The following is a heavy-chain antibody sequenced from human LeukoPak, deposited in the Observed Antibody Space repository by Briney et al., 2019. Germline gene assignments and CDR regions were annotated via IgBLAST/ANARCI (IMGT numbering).Heavy chain of an antibody. CDR3: ARVPSYSGSYYRDY. Sequence: SETLSLTCAVYGGSFSGYYWSWIRRPPGKGLEWIGEINHSGSTKYNPSLKSRVTISVDTSKNQFSLKLSSVTAADTAVYYCARVPSYSGSYYRDYWGQGTLVTVSS. CDR1: GGSFSGYY. D-gene: IGHD1-26*01. V-gene: IGHV4-34*01. CDR2: INHSGST. J-gene: IGHJ4*02.